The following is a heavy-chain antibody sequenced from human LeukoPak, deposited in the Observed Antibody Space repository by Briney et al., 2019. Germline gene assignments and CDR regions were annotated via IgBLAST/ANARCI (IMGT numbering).Heavy chain of an antibody. V-gene: IGHV1-2*02. CDR1: GGTFSSYA. CDR2: INPNSGAT. Sequence: ASVKVSCTASGGTFSSYAISWVRQAPGQGLEWMGWINPNSGATNYAQKFQGRGTTTRDTSISTAYMELSRLRSDDTAVYYCARGGEYSSSAEDYWGQGTLVTVSS. J-gene: IGHJ4*02. D-gene: IGHD6-6*01. CDR3: ARGGEYSSSAEDY.